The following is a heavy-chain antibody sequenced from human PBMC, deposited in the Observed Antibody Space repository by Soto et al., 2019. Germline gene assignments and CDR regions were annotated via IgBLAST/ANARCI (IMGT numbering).Heavy chain of an antibody. V-gene: IGHV3-23*01. J-gene: IGHJ4*02. D-gene: IGHD2-15*01. CDR2: ISATTRNT. CDR1: GFNFSIYS. Sequence: GSLRLSCAASGFNFSIYSMIWVRQAPGKGLEWVSGISATTRNTYYTNSVKGRFTISRDTFEKTLFLQTNNLYAEDTALYYCARGSDGDYWGQGTLVTVSS. CDR3: ARGSDGDY.